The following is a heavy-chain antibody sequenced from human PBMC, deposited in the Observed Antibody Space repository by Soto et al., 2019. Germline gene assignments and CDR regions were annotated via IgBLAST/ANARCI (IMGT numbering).Heavy chain of an antibody. CDR2: INHSGST. CDR3: ARDEGGDIETFDY. V-gene: IGHV4-34*01. Sequence: SETLSLTCAVYGGSFSGYYWSWIRQPPGKGLEWIGEINHSGSTNYNPSLKSRVTISVDTSKNQFSLKLSSVTAADTAVYYCARDEGGDIETFDYWGQGTLVTVPS. CDR1: GGSFSGYY. D-gene: IGHD2-15*01. J-gene: IGHJ4*02.